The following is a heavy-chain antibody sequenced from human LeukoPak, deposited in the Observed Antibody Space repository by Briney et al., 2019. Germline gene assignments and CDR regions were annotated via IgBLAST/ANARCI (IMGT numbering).Heavy chain of an antibody. V-gene: IGHV3-21*06. CDR1: GFTFSNFG. D-gene: IGHD6-19*01. CDR3: AREVTGYKSGQKYSWFDL. Sequence: GGSLRLSCAASGFTFSNFGMSWVRQAPGKGLEWASSISTTGSDIYYADSVRGRFTISRDNAKNSLYLQMTSLRVEDTAVYYCAREVTGYKSGQKYSWFDLWGQGTLVTVSS. CDR2: ISTTGSDI. J-gene: IGHJ5*02.